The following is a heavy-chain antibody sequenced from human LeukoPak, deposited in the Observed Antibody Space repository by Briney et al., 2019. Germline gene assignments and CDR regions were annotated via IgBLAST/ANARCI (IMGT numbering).Heavy chain of an antibody. CDR2: ISSSSNYM. J-gene: IGHJ4*02. D-gene: IGHD3-22*01. CDR1: GFTFSVYS. V-gene: IGHV3-21*04. Sequence: PGGYLRLSCAASGFTFSVYSMNWVRQAPGKGLEWVSSISSSSNYMYYADSVKGRFTISRDNAKNSVYLQMNSLRAEDTAVYYCAKDARITMIVVVRGARPYYFDYWGQGTLVTVSS. CDR3: AKDARITMIVVVRGARPYYFDY.